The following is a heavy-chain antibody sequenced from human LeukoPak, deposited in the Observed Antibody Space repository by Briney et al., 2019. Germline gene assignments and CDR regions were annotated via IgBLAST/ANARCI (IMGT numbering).Heavy chain of an antibody. V-gene: IGHV3-21*01. D-gene: IGHD3-10*01. CDR1: GFTFSSYS. Sequence: GGSLRLSCAASGFTFSSYSMNWVRQAPGKGLEWVSSISSSSSYIYYADSVKGRFTISRDNAKNSLYLQMNSLRAEDTAVYYCARDLIYRRGYYGMDVWGQGTTVTVSS. J-gene: IGHJ6*02. CDR3: ARDLIYRRGYYGMDV. CDR2: ISSSSSYI.